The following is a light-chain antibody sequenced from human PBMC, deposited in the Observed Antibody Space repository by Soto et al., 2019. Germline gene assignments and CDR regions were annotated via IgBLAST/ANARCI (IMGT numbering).Light chain of an antibody. CDR2: GAS. CDR1: QSVSSSY. Sequence: EIVLTQSPGTLSLSPGERATLSCRASQSVSSSYLAWYQQKPGQPPTLLIYGASSRATGIPDRFSGSGSGTDFTLTISRLEPEDFAVFYCQHYDSLPITFGKGTRLETK. CDR3: QHYDSLPIT. J-gene: IGKJ5*01. V-gene: IGKV3-20*01.